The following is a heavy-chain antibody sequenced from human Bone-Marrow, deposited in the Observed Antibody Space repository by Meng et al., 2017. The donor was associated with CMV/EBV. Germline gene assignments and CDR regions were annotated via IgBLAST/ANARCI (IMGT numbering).Heavy chain of an antibody. CDR1: GFTFSSYW. V-gene: IGHV3-30*02. D-gene: IGHD3-22*01. CDR2: IRYDGSNK. Sequence: GESLKISCAASGFTFSSYWMSWVRQAPGKGLEWVAFIRYDGSNKYYADSVKGRFTISRDNSKNTLYLQMNSLRAEDTAVYYCAKWGHYYDSSYDYWGQGTLVTVSS. J-gene: IGHJ4*02. CDR3: AKWGHYYDSSYDY.